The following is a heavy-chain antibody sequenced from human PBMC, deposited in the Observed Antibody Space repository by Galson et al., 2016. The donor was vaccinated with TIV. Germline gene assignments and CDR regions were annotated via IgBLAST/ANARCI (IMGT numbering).Heavy chain of an antibody. V-gene: IGHV1-18*01. CDR2: INVYNGNT. Sequence: SVKVSCKASGYSFSSFGISWVRQAPGQGLEWMGWINVYNGNTNYIERLQGRVTMTADTSTTTAYMEMRSLRSDDTAVYYCAREVRYQGWFGKTMFPITGYWGQGTLVTVSS. D-gene: IGHD3-10*02. CDR1: GYSFSSFG. CDR3: AREVRYQGWFGKTMFPITGY. J-gene: IGHJ4*02.